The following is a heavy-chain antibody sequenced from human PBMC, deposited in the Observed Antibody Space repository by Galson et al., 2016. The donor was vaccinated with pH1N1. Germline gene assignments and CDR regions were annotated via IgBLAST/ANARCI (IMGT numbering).Heavy chain of an antibody. CDR2: VYWDDDK. D-gene: IGHD3-22*01. CDR1: GFSITNRGEA. CDR3: AHLYYYDTSGFYRYFDY. V-gene: IGHV2-5*02. J-gene: IGHJ4*02. Sequence: PALVTPTQTLTLTRIFSGFSITNRGEAVGWIRQPPGKALEWLALVYWDDDKFYSRSLQSRLTITKDTSKNQVVLRMTNMDPVDTGTYYCAHLYYYDTSGFYRYFDYWGQGILVTVSS.